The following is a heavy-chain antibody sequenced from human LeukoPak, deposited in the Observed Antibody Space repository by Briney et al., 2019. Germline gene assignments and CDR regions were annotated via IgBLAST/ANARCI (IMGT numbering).Heavy chain of an antibody. CDR3: AGGVGVVIIPFGY. D-gene: IGHD3-3*01. V-gene: IGHV5-51*01. CDR2: IYPGDSDT. CDR1: GYSFTSYW. J-gene: IGHJ4*02. Sequence: GESLKISCKGSGYSFTSYWIGWVRQIPGKGLEWIGIIYPGDSDTNYSTSFQGQVTIAAEKSISTAYLRWRRLKASETSLYYCAGGVGVVIIPFGYWGQGTLVTVSS.